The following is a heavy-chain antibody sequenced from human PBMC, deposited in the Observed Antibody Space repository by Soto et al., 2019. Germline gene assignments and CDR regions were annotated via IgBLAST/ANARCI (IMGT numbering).Heavy chain of an antibody. V-gene: IGHV1-69*13. CDR3: GPYYYDSSGYDDAFDI. D-gene: IGHD3-22*01. CDR1: GGTFSSYA. J-gene: IGHJ3*02. Sequence: ASVKVSCKASGGTFSSYAISWVRQAPGQGLEWMGGIIPIFGTANYAQKFRGRVTITADESTSTAYMELSSLRSEDTAVYYCGPYYYDSSGYDDAFDIWGQGTMVTVSS. CDR2: IIPIFGTA.